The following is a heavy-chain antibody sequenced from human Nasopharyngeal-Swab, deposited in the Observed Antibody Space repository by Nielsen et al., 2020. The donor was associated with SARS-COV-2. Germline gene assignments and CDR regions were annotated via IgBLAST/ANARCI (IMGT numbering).Heavy chain of an antibody. CDR3: ARGIAAVGTIDY. J-gene: IGHJ4*02. CDR1: GYTFTSYA. Sequence: ASVKVSCKASGYTFTSYAMHWVRQAPGQRLEWMGWINAGNGNTKYSQKFQGRVTITRDTSASTAYMELSSLRSEDTAVYYCARGIAAVGTIDYWGQGTLVTVSS. CDR2: INAGNGNT. V-gene: IGHV1-3*01. D-gene: IGHD6-13*01.